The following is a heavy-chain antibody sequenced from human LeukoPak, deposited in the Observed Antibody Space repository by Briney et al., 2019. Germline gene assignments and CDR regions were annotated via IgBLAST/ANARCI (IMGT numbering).Heavy chain of an antibody. J-gene: IGHJ4*02. CDR3: ARSYDSSGYLSY. CDR2: IIPIFGTA. D-gene: IGHD3-22*01. V-gene: IGHV1-69*05. Sequence: WASVKVSCKASGGTFSSYAISWVRQAPGQGLEWMGGIIPIFGTANYAQKFQGRVTITTDESTSTAYMELSSLRSEDTAVYYCARSYDSSGYLSYWGQGTLVTVSS. CDR1: GGTFSSYA.